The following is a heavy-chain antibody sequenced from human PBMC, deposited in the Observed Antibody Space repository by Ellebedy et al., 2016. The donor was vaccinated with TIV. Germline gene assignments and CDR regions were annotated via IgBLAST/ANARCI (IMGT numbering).Heavy chain of an antibody. CDR2: IYPGDSDT. CDR3: ARFGCGGDCYWRPLGAFDI. D-gene: IGHD2-21*02. CDR1: GYSFTSYW. V-gene: IGHV5-51*01. J-gene: IGHJ3*02. Sequence: GESLKISCKGSGYSFTSYWIGWVRQMHEKGLEWMGIIYPGDSDTRYSPSFQGQVTISADKSISTAYLQWSSLKASDTAMYYCARFGCGGDCYWRPLGAFDIWGQGTMVTVSS.